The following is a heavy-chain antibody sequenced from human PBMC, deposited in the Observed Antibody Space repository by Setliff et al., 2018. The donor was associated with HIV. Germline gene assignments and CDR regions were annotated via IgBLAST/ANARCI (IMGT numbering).Heavy chain of an antibody. D-gene: IGHD2-2*01. CDR3: ARYQLLSGCKL. J-gene: IGHJ4*02. V-gene: IGHV1-2*06. Sequence: GASVKVSCKASGYSFVDFYIHWVRQAPGQGLEWMGRINPKNGVADYLKKFQGRVIMTRNTSISTAYMELSSLRSEDTAVYYCARYQLLSGCKLWGQGTLVTVSS. CDR1: GYSFVDFY. CDR2: INPKNGVA.